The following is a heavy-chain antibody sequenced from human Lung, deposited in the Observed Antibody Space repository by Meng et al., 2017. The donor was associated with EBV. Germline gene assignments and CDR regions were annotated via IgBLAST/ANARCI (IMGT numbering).Heavy chain of an antibody. V-gene: IGHV4-34*01. CDR3: ARALFDYFDSSGYYDY. D-gene: IGHD3-22*01. J-gene: IGHJ4*02. CDR2: INHSGST. CDR1: GGSFSGYD. Sequence: QVQPQQWGAGLLKSLETLSLTCAVYGGSFSGYDWSWIRQHPGKGLEWIGEINHSGSTNYNPSLKSRVTISVDTSKNQFSLKLSSVTAADTAVYYCARALFDYFDSSGYYDYWGQGTLVTVSS.